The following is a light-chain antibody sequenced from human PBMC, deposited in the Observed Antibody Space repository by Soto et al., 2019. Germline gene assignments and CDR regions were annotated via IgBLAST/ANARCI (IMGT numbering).Light chain of an antibody. J-gene: IGKJ1*01. V-gene: IGKV1-5*03. CDR3: QQYSSYWT. Sequence: DIQMTQSPSTLSASVGDRVTITCRASQSINNWLAWYQHKLGKAPKLLIYKTSNLESGVPSRFSGSGSGTEFTLTISRLQPEDFATYYCQQYSSYWTFGQGTKVEIK. CDR1: QSINNW. CDR2: KTS.